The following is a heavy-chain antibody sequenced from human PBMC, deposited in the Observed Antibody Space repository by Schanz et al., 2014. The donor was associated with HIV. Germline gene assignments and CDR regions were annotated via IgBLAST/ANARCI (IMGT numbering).Heavy chain of an antibody. CDR3: AKDLRANYYGPQVDWFDS. J-gene: IGHJ5*01. D-gene: IGHD3-10*01. Sequence: QVHLLESGGGVVQPGRSLRLSCAASGFTFSSYGMHWVRQAQGKGPEWVAVIWYDGSHTYYADSVKGRFTISRDNSKSTLYLQMNSLRAEDTAVYYCAKDLRANYYGPQVDWFDSWGQGTRVTVTP. CDR2: IWYDGSHT. CDR1: GFTFSSYG. V-gene: IGHV3-33*06.